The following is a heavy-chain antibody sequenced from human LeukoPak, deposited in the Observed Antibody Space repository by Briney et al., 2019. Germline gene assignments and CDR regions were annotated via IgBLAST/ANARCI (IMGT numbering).Heavy chain of an antibody. Sequence: SGGSLRLSCVASGFTFSENWMHWVRQAPGKGLAWVSHINRDGGLTNYADSVKGRFTISRDNARNTVYLQMSSLRVEDTAIYFCAREEHRLAEAGTSAFDSGGQGTLVTVSP. J-gene: IGHJ3*01. CDR1: GFTFSENW. D-gene: IGHD6-13*01. V-gene: IGHV3-74*01. CDR3: AREEHRLAEAGTSAFDS. CDR2: INRDGGLT.